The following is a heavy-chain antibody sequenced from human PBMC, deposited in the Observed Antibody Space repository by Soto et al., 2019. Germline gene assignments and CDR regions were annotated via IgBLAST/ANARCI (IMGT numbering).Heavy chain of an antibody. J-gene: IGHJ4*02. CDR2: ISSADT. V-gene: IGHV3-74*01. CDR3: VRGTSDWPGIDY. CDR1: GFTIRIYW. Sequence: EVQLVESGGGLVQPGGSLRLSCSASGFTIRIYWMHWARQAPGKGLEWVSYISSADTDYADSVQGRFTISRDNAKNTLYLQMNSLRAEDTAVYYCVRGTSDWPGIDYWGQGTLVTVS. D-gene: IGHD2-21*02.